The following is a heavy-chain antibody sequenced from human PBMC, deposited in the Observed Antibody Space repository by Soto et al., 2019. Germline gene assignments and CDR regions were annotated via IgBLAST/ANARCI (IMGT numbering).Heavy chain of an antibody. D-gene: IGHD6-19*01. CDR1: GGSFSGYY. CDR3: ARGEGNRGSSGWYGPFDY. CDR2: INHSGST. Sequence: SETLSLTCAVYGGSFSGYYWSWIRQPPGKGLEWIGEINHSGSTNYNPSLKSRVTISVDTSKNQFSLKLSSVTAADTAVYYCARGEGNRGSSGWYGPFDYWGQGTLVTVSS. J-gene: IGHJ4*02. V-gene: IGHV4-34*01.